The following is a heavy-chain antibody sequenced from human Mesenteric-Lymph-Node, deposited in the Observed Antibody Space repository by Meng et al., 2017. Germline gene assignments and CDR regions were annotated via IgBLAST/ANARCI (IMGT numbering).Heavy chain of an antibody. D-gene: IGHD3-9*01. CDR2: IYYSGAT. V-gene: IGHV4-61*01. Sequence: QVHLKEAGPGLVRPSETLSLTCSVSGGSVSSGSYYWSWIRQPPGKGLEWIGYIYYSGATNYNPSLKSRVTISADTSKNQFSLNLKSMTAADTAVYYCARLDQALDYWGQGTLVTVSS. J-gene: IGHJ4*02. CDR1: GGSVSSGSYY. CDR3: ARLDQALDY.